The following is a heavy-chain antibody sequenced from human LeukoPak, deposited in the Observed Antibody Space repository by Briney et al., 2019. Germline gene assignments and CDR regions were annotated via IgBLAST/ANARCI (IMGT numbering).Heavy chain of an antibody. CDR3: ARGPSINYGDYYY. D-gene: IGHD4-17*01. V-gene: IGHV3-30-3*01. Sequence: GGSLRLSCAASGFTFSSYAMHWVSQAQGKGLEWVAVISYDGSNKYYADSVKGRFTISRDNSKNTLYLQMNSLRAEDTAVYYCARGPSINYGDYYYWGQGTLVTVSS. CDR1: GFTFSSYA. J-gene: IGHJ4*02. CDR2: ISYDGSNK.